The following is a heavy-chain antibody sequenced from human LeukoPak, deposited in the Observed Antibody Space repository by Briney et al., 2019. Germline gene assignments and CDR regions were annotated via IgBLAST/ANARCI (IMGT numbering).Heavy chain of an antibody. CDR3: ARGRARIAAAGWFDP. J-gene: IGHJ5*02. Sequence: PSETLSLTRAVYGGSFSGYYWSWIRQPPGKGLEWSGEINHSGSTNYNPSPKSRVTISVDTSKNQFSLKLSSVPAADTAVYYCARGRARIAAAGWFDPWGQGTLVTVSS. V-gene: IGHV4-34*01. CDR1: GGSFSGYY. CDR2: INHSGST. D-gene: IGHD6-13*01.